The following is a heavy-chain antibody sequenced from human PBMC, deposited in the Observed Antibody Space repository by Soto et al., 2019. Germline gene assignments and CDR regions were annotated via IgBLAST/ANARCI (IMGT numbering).Heavy chain of an antibody. V-gene: IGHV3-48*03. CDR1: EVTSSSLD. CDR3: ESSASFCGLDY. CDR2: IMTHSNTI. J-gene: IGHJ4*02. D-gene: IGHD3-10*01. Sequence: PGGSPRPFRGASEVTSSSLDINKEQQDPGKGLEWVSYIMTHSNTIYYADAAQCRFTISRDNAKNSLYLQTNGTRANNTAVYYCESSASFCGLDYSCQGTLLTVPS.